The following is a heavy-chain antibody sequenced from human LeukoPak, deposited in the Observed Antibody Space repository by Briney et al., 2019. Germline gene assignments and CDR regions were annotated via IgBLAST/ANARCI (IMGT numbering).Heavy chain of an antibody. CDR3: AKDRAFLWFGDL. V-gene: IGHV3-23*01. CDR2: ISDSGGTT. J-gene: IGHJ5*02. D-gene: IGHD3-10*01. Sequence: GGSLRLSCAASGFTFSSYEMNWVRQAPGKGLEWVSGISDSGGTTYYADSVKGRFTISRDNSKNTLYLQMNSLRAEDTAVYYCAKDRAFLWFGDLWGQGTLVTVSS. CDR1: GFTFSSYE.